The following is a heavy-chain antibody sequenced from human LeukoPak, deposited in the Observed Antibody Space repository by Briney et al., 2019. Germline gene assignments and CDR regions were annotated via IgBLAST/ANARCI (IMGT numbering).Heavy chain of an antibody. V-gene: IGHV3-23*01. CDR3: ARARGNDWYYSSHYFDY. D-gene: IGHD2-21*02. CDR2: ITSSGETT. CDR1: GSIPFNSYS. J-gene: IGHJ4*02. Sequence: GGSLRLSCAASGSIPFNSYSMSWVRQAPGKGLEWVSAITSSGETTYYADSVKGRFTISRDNSKNMVYLQMNSLRAEDAATYYCARARGNDWYYSSHYFDYWGQGSLVTVSS.